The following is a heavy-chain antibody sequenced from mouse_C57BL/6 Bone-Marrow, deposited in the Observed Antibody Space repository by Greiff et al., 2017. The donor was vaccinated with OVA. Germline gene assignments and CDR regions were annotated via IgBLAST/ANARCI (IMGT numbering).Heavy chain of an antibody. D-gene: IGHD3-3*01. Sequence: QVQLQQSGAELVRPGTSVKVSCKASGYAFTNYLIEWVKQRPGQGLEWIGVINPGSGGTNYNEKFKGKATLTADKSSSTAYMQLSRLTSEDSAVCFCARGGPPERYFDFWGQGTTLTVSS. V-gene: IGHV1-54*01. CDR3: ARGGPPERYFDF. CDR2: INPGSGGT. CDR1: GYAFTNYL. J-gene: IGHJ2*01.